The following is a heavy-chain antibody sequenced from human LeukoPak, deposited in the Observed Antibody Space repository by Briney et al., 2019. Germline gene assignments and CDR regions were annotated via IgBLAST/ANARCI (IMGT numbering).Heavy chain of an antibody. CDR3: ARHRSYYDPYYGMDV. J-gene: IGHJ6*02. CDR1: GGSIRSSYYY. Sequence: SETLSLTCTVSGGSIRSSYYYWGWIRQPPGKGLEWIGSIYDSGSTYYNPSLKSRVTISVDTSKNQFSLKLNSVTAADTAVYYCARHRSYYDPYYGMDVWGQGTTVTVSS. V-gene: IGHV4-39*01. D-gene: IGHD3-22*01. CDR2: IYDSGST.